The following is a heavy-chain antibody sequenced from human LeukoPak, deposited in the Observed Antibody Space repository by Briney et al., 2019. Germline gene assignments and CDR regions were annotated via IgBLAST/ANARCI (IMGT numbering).Heavy chain of an antibody. J-gene: IGHJ3*02. Sequence: TGGSLRLSCAASGFTFSSYSMNWVRQAPGKGLEWVSSISSSSSYIYYADSVKGRFTISRDNAKNSLYLQMNSLRAEETAVYYCASYEQWLVVAAFDIWGQGTMVTVSS. CDR3: ASYEQWLVVAAFDI. CDR1: GFTFSSYS. D-gene: IGHD6-19*01. V-gene: IGHV3-21*01. CDR2: ISSSSSYI.